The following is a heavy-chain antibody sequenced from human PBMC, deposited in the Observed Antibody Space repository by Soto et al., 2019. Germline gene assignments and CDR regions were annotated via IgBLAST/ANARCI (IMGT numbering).Heavy chain of an antibody. CDR2: ISYDGSNK. J-gene: IGHJ6*02. CDR3: AKETYSSGWYVPYYYYGMDV. V-gene: IGHV3-30*18. Sequence: PGGSLRLSCAASGFTFSSYGMHWVRQAPGKGLEWVAVISYDGSNKYYADSVKGRFTISRDNSKNTLYLQMNSLRAEDTAVYYCAKETYSSGWYVPYYYYGMDVWGQGTTVTVSS. CDR1: GFTFSSYG. D-gene: IGHD6-19*01.